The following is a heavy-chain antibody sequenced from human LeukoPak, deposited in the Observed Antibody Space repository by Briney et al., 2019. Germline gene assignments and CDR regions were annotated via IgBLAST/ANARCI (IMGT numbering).Heavy chain of an antibody. D-gene: IGHD3-9*01. Sequence: GGSLRLSCAASGFTYSSYSMNWVRQAPGKGLEWVSYISSSSTIYYADSVKGRFTISRDNAKNSLYLQMNSLRAEDTAVYYCARIGGVLRYFDWLSPADFWGQGTLVTVSS. V-gene: IGHV3-48*04. CDR3: ARIGGVLRYFDWLSPADF. CDR1: GFTYSSYS. J-gene: IGHJ4*02. CDR2: ISSSSTI.